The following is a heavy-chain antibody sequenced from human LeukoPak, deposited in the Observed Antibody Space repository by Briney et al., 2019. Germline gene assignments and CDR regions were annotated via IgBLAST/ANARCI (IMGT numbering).Heavy chain of an antibody. V-gene: IGHV4-61*02. CDR1: GGSISSGSYY. J-gene: IGHJ3*02. Sequence: PSETLSLTCTVSGGSISSGSYYWNWIRQPAGKGLGWIGRIYTSGSTNYNPSLKSRVTISVDTSKNQFSLKLSSVTAADTAVYYCARITHYYDSSGYYLGGAFDIWGQGTMVTVSS. D-gene: IGHD3-22*01. CDR3: ARITHYYDSSGYYLGGAFDI. CDR2: IYTSGST.